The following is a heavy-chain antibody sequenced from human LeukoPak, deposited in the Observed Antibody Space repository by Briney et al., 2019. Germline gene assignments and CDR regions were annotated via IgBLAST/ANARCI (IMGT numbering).Heavy chain of an antibody. CDR3: ARERQDTMLHSGAFDI. V-gene: IGHV3-30*01. CDR2: IASDGSHT. D-gene: IGHD3-10*01. CDR1: GFTFSTYF. Sequence: GGSLRLSCAASGFTFSTYFMHWVRQAPGKGLDWVADIASDGSHTFYVKSVKGRFTISRDNSKNTLYLQMNSLRAEDTAVYFCARERQDTMLHSGAFDIWGQGTMVTVSS. J-gene: IGHJ3*02.